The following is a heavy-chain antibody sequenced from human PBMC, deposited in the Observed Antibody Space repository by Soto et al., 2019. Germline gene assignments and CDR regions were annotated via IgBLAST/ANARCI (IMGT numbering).Heavy chain of an antibody. D-gene: IGHD3-3*01. Sequence: SETLSLTCTVSGGSISSGDYYWSWIRQPSGKGLEWIGYIYYSGSTYYNPSLKSRVTISVDTSKNQFSLKLSSVTAADTAVYYCAREEMIWSGYSNYYGMDVWGQGTTVTVSS. CDR1: GGSISSGDYY. CDR3: AREEMIWSGYSNYYGMDV. V-gene: IGHV4-30-4*01. CDR2: IYYSGST. J-gene: IGHJ6*02.